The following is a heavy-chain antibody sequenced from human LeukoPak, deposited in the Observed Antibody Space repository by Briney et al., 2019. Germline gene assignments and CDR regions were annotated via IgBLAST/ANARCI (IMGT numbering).Heavy chain of an antibody. Sequence: PSETLSLTCTVSNDSISSGDYYWNWIRQPPGKGLEWIGYIFHRGGTSYNPSLKSRILFSVDTSQNQFSLKLNSVTAADTAVYYCVREILYCSGGSCYRGPFDNWGQGTLVTVSA. D-gene: IGHD2-15*01. CDR1: NDSISSGDYY. CDR3: VREILYCSGGSCYRGPFDN. V-gene: IGHV4-30-4*01. J-gene: IGHJ4*02. CDR2: IFHRGGT.